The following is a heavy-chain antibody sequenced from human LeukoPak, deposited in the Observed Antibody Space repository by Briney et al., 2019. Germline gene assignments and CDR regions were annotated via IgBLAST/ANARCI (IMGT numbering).Heavy chain of an antibody. Sequence: GESLRLSCAASGFSVSMKYMTWVRQAPGKGLEWVSVIFSGGTTYYADSVEGRFTVSRDNSKNMMYLQMNSLRAEDAAVYYCARFSGPGMQHYYYYMDVWGTGTTVTVSS. J-gene: IGHJ6*03. D-gene: IGHD3-10*01. CDR3: ARFSGPGMQHYYYYMDV. CDR1: GFSVSMKY. V-gene: IGHV3-53*01. CDR2: IFSGGTT.